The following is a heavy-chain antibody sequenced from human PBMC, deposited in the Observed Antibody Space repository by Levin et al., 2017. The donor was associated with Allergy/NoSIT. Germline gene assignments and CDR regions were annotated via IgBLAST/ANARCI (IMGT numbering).Heavy chain of an antibody. D-gene: IGHD4-17*01. J-gene: IGHJ3*02. Sequence: GESLKISCAASGFTFSSYAMSWVRQAPGKGLEWVSAISGSGGSTYYADSVKGRFTISRDNSKNTLYLQMNSLRAEDTAVYYCAKVRWTVSTADAFDIWGQGTMVTVSS. CDR1: GFTFSSYA. CDR2: ISGSGGST. V-gene: IGHV3-23*01. CDR3: AKVRWTVSTADAFDI.